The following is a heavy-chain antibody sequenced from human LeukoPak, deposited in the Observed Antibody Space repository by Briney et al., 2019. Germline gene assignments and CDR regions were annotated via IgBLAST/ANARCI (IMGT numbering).Heavy chain of an antibody. V-gene: IGHV3-7*05. J-gene: IGHJ4*02. CDR3: ARDFGPHDY. Sequence: PGGSLRLSCAASGFTFSSHWMSWVRQAPGKGLEWVASIKQDGSEKYYVDSVGGRFTISRDNAKNSLSLQMNSLRAEDTAVYFCARDFGPHDYWGQGTLVTVSS. CDR2: IKQDGSEK. CDR1: GFTFSSHW. D-gene: IGHD3-10*01.